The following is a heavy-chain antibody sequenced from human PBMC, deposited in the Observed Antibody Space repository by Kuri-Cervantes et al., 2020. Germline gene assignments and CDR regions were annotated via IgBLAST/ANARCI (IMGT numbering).Heavy chain of an antibody. CDR1: GFTFTSSA. CDR3: ARDPIAAAVFDY. Sequence: SVKVSCKASGFTFTSSAVQWVRQARGQRLEWIGWIVVGSGNTNYAQKFQERVTITRDMSTSTAYMELSSLRSEDTAVYYCARDPIAAAVFDYWGQGTLVTVSS. D-gene: IGHD6-13*01. V-gene: IGHV1-58*01. J-gene: IGHJ4*02. CDR2: IVVGSGNT.